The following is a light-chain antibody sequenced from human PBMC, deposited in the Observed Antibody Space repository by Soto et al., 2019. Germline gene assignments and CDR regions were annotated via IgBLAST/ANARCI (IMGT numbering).Light chain of an antibody. V-gene: IGLV2-14*01. CDR3: NSYTSSSTWV. J-gene: IGLJ3*02. CDR2: EVN. Sequence: QSALTQPASVSGSPGQSITISCTGTSSDVGGYNYVSWYQQHPGKAPKLMIFEVNNRPSGVSNRFSGSKSGNTASLTISGLQPEDEADYYCNSYTSSSTWVFGGGTQLTVL. CDR1: SSDVGGYNY.